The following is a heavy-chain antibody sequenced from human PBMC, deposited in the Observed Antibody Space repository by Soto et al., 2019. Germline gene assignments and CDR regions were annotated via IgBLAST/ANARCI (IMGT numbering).Heavy chain of an antibody. CDR1: GFTFSSYG. CDR2: ISYDGSNK. CDR3: AKGLYSSSSWMVDY. Sequence: GGSLRLSCAVSGFTFSSYGMHWVRQAPGKGLEWVAVISYDGSNKYYADSVKGRFTISRDNSKNTLYLQMNSLRAEDTAVCYCAKGLYSSSSWMVDYWGQGTLVTVSS. V-gene: IGHV3-30*18. D-gene: IGHD6-6*01. J-gene: IGHJ4*02.